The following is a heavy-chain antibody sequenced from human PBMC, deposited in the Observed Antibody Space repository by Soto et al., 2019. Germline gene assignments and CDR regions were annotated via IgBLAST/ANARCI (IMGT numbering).Heavy chain of an antibody. V-gene: IGHV4-59*08. CDR3: ARHRGYCSSTSCFHWFDP. CDR1: GGSISSFY. D-gene: IGHD2-2*01. J-gene: IGHJ5*02. Sequence: SDTLSLTCTVSGGSISSFYWSWIRQSPGKGLEWIGYIYYSGNTNYNPSLKSRVTISVDTSKNQFSLKLTSVTAADTAVYYCARHRGYCSSTSCFHWFDPWGQGTQVNVSS. CDR2: IYYSGNT.